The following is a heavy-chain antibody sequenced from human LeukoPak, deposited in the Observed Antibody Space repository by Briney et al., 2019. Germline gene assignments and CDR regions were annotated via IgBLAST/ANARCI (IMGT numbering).Heavy chain of an antibody. J-gene: IGHJ5*02. V-gene: IGHV1-46*01. Sequence: ASVKVSCRASGYTFTSYYMHWVRQAPGQGLEWMGLINPTGGSTGYAQKFQGRVTMTRDMSTSTDYMELSSLRSEDTAIYYCARDNSVGDNAWWFDPWGQGTLVTVSS. CDR1: GYTFTSYY. CDR3: ARDNSVGDNAWWFDP. D-gene: IGHD1-26*01. CDR2: INPTGGST.